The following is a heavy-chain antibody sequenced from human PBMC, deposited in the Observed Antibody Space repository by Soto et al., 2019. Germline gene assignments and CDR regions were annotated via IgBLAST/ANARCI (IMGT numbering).Heavy chain of an antibody. J-gene: IGHJ6*02. CDR3: ARDVDGSSTSGYYSYYYGMDV. V-gene: IGHV4-4*07. D-gene: IGHD2-2*01. CDR1: GADINTYS. Sequence: SETLSLTCSVSGADINTYSWTWIRQPAGKGLEWIGRIYTSASINYNPSLRGRVTLSVDTSTNQVSLKLASVTAADTAVYYCARDVDGSSTSGYYSYYYGMDVWGQGTTVTVSS. CDR2: IYTSASI.